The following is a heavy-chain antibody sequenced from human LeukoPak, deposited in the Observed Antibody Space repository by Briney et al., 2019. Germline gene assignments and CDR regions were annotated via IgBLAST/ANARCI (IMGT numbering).Heavy chain of an antibody. V-gene: IGHV4-59*08. Sequence: SETLSLTCTVSGGSISIYYWGWIRQPPGKGLEWIGYIYYSGSTNYNPSLRSRVTISVDTSKNRFSLKLNSVTATDTAVYYCARLFCGGGICYDLFHYWGQGTLVTVSS. D-gene: IGHD2-21*01. CDR2: IYYSGST. CDR3: ARLFCGGGICYDLFHY. CDR1: GGSISIYY. J-gene: IGHJ4*02.